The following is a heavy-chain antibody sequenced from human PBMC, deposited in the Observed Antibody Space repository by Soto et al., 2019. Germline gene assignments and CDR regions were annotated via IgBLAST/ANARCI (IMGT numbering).Heavy chain of an antibody. CDR2: ISWDGGSP. J-gene: IGHJ4*02. CDR1: GFTFDDYT. D-gene: IGHD2-2*01. V-gene: IGHV3-43*01. Sequence: GGSLRLSCAASGFTFDDYTMHWVRQPPGKGLEWVSLISWDGGSPYYADSVKGRFIISRDNSKNSLYLQMNSLRTEDTALYYCAKGDGASYCSSASCSIDYWGQGTLVTVSS. CDR3: AKGDGASYCSSASCSIDY.